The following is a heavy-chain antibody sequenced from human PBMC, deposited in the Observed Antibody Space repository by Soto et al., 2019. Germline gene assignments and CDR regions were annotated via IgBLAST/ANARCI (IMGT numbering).Heavy chain of an antibody. Sequence: EVQLLESGGGLVQPGGSLRLSCAASGFTFSSYAMSWVRQAPGKGLEWVSAISGSGGSTYYADSVKGRFTISRDNSKNTLYLHINSLRAEDTAVYNGPKLPHYDILTCHRYYYGMAVSGEGSTVTVS. V-gene: IGHV3-23*01. CDR1: GFTFSSYA. D-gene: IGHD3-9*01. CDR3: PKLPHYDILTCHRYYYGMAV. CDR2: ISGSGGST. J-gene: IGHJ6*02.